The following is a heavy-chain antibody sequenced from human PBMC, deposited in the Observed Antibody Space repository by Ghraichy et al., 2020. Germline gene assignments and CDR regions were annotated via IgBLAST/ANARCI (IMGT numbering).Heavy chain of an antibody. J-gene: IGHJ6*02. D-gene: IGHD1-1*01. CDR3: AKYMRTSGLEYYGMDV. V-gene: IGHV3-9*01. Sequence: GGSLRLSCAASGFTFDDYNMHWVRQAPGKGLEWVSGISWNSGDIGYADSVKGRFTISRDNAKNSLYLQMNSLRAEDTAFYYCAKYMRTSGLEYYGMDVWGQGTPVTVSS. CDR1: GFTFDDYN. CDR2: ISWNSGDI.